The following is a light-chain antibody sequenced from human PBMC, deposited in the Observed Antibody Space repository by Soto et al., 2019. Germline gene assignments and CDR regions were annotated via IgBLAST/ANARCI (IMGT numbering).Light chain of an antibody. CDR1: SSDVGGYNY. V-gene: IGLV2-14*01. J-gene: IGLJ1*01. CDR2: DVS. CDR3: SSYTSSSTRV. Sequence: QSVLTQPASVSGSPGQAITISCTGTSSDVGGYNYVSWYQQHPGKAPKLMIYDVSNRPSGVSNRFSGSKSGNTASLTISGRQAEDAAYYYCSSYTSSSTRVFGTGTKVTV.